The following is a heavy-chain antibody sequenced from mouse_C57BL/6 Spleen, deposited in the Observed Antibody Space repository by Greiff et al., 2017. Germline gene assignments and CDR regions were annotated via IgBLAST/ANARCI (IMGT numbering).Heavy chain of an antibody. J-gene: IGHJ1*03. V-gene: IGHV1-64*01. CDR2: IHPNSGST. Sequence: VQLQQPGAELVKPGASVKLSCKASGYTFTSYWMHWVKQRPGQGLEWIGMIHPNSGSTNYNEKFKSKATLTVDKSSSTAYMQLSSLTSEDSAVYYCARGNWDYWYFDVWGTGTTVTVSS. D-gene: IGHD4-1*01. CDR1: GYTFTSYW. CDR3: ARGNWDYWYFDV.